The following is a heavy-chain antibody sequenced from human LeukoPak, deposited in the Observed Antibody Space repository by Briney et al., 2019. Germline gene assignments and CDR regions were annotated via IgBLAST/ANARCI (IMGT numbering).Heavy chain of an antibody. CDR2: INHSGST. Sequence: SETLSLTCAVYGGSFSGYYWSWIRQPPGKGLEWIGEINHSGSTNYNPSLKSRVTISVDTSKNQFSLKLSSVTAADTAVYYCASAGGARGDWFDPWGQGTLVTVSS. D-gene: IGHD1-26*01. V-gene: IGHV4-34*01. CDR1: GGSFSGYY. CDR3: ASAGGARGDWFDP. J-gene: IGHJ5*02.